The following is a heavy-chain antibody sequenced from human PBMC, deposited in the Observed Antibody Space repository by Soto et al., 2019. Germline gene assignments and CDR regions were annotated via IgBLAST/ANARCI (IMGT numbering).Heavy chain of an antibody. CDR3: ARSGYSSGWYYWYFDL. CDR2: INAGNGNT. CDR1: GYTFTNYG. V-gene: IGHV1-3*01. J-gene: IGHJ2*01. D-gene: IGHD6-19*01. Sequence: QVQLVQSGAEVKKPGASVKVSCKASGYTFTNYGIHWVRQAPGQRLEWMGWINAGNGNTKYSQNFQGRVTITRDASASTAYMELCSLRSEDTAVFYCARSGYSSGWYYWYFDLWGRGTLVTVSS.